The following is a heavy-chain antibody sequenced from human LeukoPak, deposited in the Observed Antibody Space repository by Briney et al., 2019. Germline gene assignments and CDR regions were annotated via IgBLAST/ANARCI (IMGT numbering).Heavy chain of an antibody. J-gene: IGHJ4*02. CDR2: IYPGDSET. D-gene: IGHD4-11*01. V-gene: IGHV5-51*01. Sequence: GESLKISCKGSGFSFDNFWIGWVRRMPGKGLEWMGIIYPGDSETRYSPPFQDQVTISADKSISTAYLQWSSLKASDTAMYYCARRSLAGAVTTHFDYWGQGTLVTVPS. CDR3: ARRSLAGAVTTHFDY. CDR1: GFSFDNFW.